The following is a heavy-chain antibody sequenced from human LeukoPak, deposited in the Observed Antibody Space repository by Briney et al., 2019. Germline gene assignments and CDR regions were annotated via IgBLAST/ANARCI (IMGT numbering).Heavy chain of an antibody. D-gene: IGHD4-17*01. CDR2: ISGSGGST. CDR1: GFTFSSYA. J-gene: IGHJ4*02. V-gene: IGHV3-23*01. Sequence: GASLRLTCAASGFTFSSYAMSWVRQAPGKGLEWVSAISGSGGSTCYADSVKGRFTISRDNSKNTLYLQMNSLRAEDTAVYYCAKPAGAMTTVTYYFDYWGQGTLVTVSS. CDR3: AKPAGAMTTVTYYFDY.